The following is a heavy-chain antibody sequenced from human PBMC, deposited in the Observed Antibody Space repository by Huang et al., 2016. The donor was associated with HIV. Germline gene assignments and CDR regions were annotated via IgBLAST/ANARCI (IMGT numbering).Heavy chain of an antibody. J-gene: IGHJ4*02. D-gene: IGHD6-13*01. V-gene: IGHV3-30-3*01. CDR1: GFDFSSYA. CDR2: ISNDGNNM. CDR3: ARGGILGTSWYRPFDY. Sequence: QVQLGESGGGVVQPEKSLRLSCAASGFDFSSYAMNWVRQAPGKGPQCGAFISNDGNNMYYSDSVKGRFIISRDNSKNTLYLQMNSLRGEDTAIYYCARGGILGTSWYRPFDYWGQGTLVTVSS.